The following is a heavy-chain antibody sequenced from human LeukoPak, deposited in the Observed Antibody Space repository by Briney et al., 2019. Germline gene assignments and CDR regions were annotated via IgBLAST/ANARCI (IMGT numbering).Heavy chain of an antibody. Sequence: ASVKVSCKASEYIFTRYTMHWVRQAPGQRLEWMGWINTGNGDTKYSRRFQGRVTITRDTSASTAYMDLSSLRSEDTAVYYCARDLLYSSDSVWGQGTTVTVSS. D-gene: IGHD3-22*01. V-gene: IGHV1-3*04. CDR1: EYIFTRYT. CDR2: INTGNGDT. CDR3: ARDLLYSSDSV. J-gene: IGHJ6*02.